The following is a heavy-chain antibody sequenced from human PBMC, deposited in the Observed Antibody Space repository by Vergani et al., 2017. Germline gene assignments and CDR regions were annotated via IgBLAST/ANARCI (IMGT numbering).Heavy chain of an antibody. Sequence: QVQLQESGPGLVKPSETLSLTCTVSNDSVSNTFYYWGWIRQTPGKGLEWIGSIYHSGSTYYNPSLKSRVTISVDTSKNQFSLKLSSVTAADTAVYYCARSKGSSWYRSMTGAFDIWGQGTMVTVSS. CDR2: IYHSGST. V-gene: IGHV4-39*07. CDR3: ARSKGSSWYRSMTGAFDI. J-gene: IGHJ3*02. CDR1: NDSVSNTFYY. D-gene: IGHD6-13*01.